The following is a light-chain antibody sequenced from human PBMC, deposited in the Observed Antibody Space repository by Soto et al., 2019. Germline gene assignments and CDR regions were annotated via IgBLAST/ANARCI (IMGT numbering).Light chain of an antibody. CDR3: QQYNSYLLT. V-gene: IGKV1-5*01. J-gene: IGKJ4*01. Sequence: DIKITQSPSTLSASVGDRVTITCRASQSISSWLAWYRQKPGKAPKLLIYDASSLESGVPSRFSGSGSGTEFTLTISSLQPDDFATYYCQQYNSYLLTFGGGTKVEIK. CDR1: QSISSW. CDR2: DAS.